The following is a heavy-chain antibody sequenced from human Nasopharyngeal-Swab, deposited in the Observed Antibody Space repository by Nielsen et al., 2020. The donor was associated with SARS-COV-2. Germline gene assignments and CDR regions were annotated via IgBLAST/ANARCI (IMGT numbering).Heavy chain of an antibody. V-gene: IGHV3-23*01. D-gene: IGHD1-14*01. CDR3: ARIRTGAYFDY. CDR1: GFTFSSYA. J-gene: IGHJ4*02. Sequence: GGSLRLSCAASGFTFSSYAMSWVRQAPGKGLEWVSTISGSDGSAHYADSVKGRFTISRGNSRHTLCLQMNSLRAEDTAVYYCARIRTGAYFDYWGQGTLVTVSS. CDR2: ISGSDGSA.